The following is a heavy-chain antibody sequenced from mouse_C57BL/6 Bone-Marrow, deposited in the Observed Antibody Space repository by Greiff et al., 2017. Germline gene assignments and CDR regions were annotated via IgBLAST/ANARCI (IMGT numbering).Heavy chain of an antibody. Sequence: QVQLKESGAELVRPGTSVKMSCKASGYTFTNYWIGWAKQRPGHGLEWIGDIYPGGGYTNYNEKFTGKATLTADKSSRTAYMQFSSLTSEDSAIYYWARSAYYSAWFAYWGQGTLVTVSA. D-gene: IGHD2-12*01. CDR1: GYTFTNYW. CDR3: ARSAYYSAWFAY. V-gene: IGHV1-63*01. J-gene: IGHJ3*01. CDR2: IYPGGGYT.